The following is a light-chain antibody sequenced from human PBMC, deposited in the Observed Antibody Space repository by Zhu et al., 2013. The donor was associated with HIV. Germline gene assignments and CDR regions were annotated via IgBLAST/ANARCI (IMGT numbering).Light chain of an antibody. Sequence: DIQMTQSPSTLSASVGDRVTITCRASQSISSWLAWYQQKPGKAPKLLIYDASSLESGVPSRFSGSGSGTEFTLTISSLQPDDFATYYCHQYNSYSPWTFGQGTKVEIK. V-gene: IGKV1-5*01. J-gene: IGKJ1*01. CDR3: HQYNSYSPWT. CDR2: DAS. CDR1: QSISSW.